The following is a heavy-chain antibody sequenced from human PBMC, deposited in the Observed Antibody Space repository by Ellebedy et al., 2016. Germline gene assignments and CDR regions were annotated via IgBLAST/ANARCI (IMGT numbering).Heavy chain of an antibody. D-gene: IGHD3-16*01. V-gene: IGHV3-48*01. CDR1: GFTFSSYS. CDR3: ARESYDSLDY. J-gene: IGHJ4*02. CDR2: ISSSSSTI. Sequence: GESLKISCAASGFTFSSYSMNWVRQAPGKGLEWVSYISSSSSTIYYADSVKGRFTISRDNSKNTLYLQMNSLRAEDTAVYYCARESYDSLDYWGQGTLVTVSS.